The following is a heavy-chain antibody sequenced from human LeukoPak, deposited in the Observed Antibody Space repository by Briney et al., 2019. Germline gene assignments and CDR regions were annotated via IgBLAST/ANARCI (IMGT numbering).Heavy chain of an antibody. CDR2: INPSGSTT. D-gene: IGHD2-21*02. CDR3: ARRSPAYCFGDCYLDY. V-gene: IGHV1-46*01. Sequence: GASVKVSCKASGYTFTSYYMFWVRQAPGQGPEWMGIINPSGSTTSYAQNFQDRVTMTRDTSTSTVYMELSSLRSEDTAVYYCARRSPAYCFGDCYLDYWGQGTLVTVSS. CDR1: GYTFTSYY. J-gene: IGHJ4*02.